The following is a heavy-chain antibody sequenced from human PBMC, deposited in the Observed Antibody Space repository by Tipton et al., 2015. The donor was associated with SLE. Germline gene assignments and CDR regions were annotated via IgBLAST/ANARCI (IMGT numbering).Heavy chain of an antibody. CDR1: GYTFTSYG. D-gene: IGHD3-10*01. V-gene: IGHV1-18*01. Sequence: QSGAEVKKPGASVKVSCKASGYTFTSYGISWVRQAPGQGLEWMGWISAYNGNTNYAQKLQGRVTMTTDTSTSTAYMELRSLRSDDTAVYYCARARDNYYGSGSPNWFDPWGQGTLVTVSS. CDR3: ARARDNYYGSGSPNWFDP. CDR2: ISAYNGNT. J-gene: IGHJ5*02.